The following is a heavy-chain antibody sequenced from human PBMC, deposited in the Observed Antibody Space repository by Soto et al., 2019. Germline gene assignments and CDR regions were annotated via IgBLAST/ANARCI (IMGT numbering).Heavy chain of an antibody. J-gene: IGHJ5*02. D-gene: IGHD3-10*01. CDR3: ARGFADPLRGGWFGP. CDR2: IYYSGST. CDR1: GGPISSGGYY. V-gene: IGHV4-31*03. Sequence: SETLSLTCTVSGGPISSGGYYWSWIRQHPGKGLEWIGCIYYSGSTYYNPSLKSRVSISVDTSKDPFSLKLGSVTAAATAVYYCARGFADPLRGGWFGPWGQGTLVTVSS.